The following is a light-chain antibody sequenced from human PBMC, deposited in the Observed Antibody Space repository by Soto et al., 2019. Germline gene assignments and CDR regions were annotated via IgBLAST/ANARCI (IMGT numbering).Light chain of an antibody. CDR2: RNN. CDR3: ISYTSSSTYV. V-gene: IGLV1-47*01. J-gene: IGLJ1*01. Sequence: QSVLTQPPSASGTPGQRVSISCSGSRSNIGRNYVYWYQQLPGTAPKLLIQRNNERPSGVPDRFSGSKSGTSVSLAISGLRSEDEAEYYCISYTSSSTYVFGTGTKVTVL. CDR1: RSNIGRNY.